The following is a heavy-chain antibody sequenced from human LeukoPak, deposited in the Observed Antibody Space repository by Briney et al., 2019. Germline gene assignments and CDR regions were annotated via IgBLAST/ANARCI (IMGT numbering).Heavy chain of an antibody. J-gene: IGHJ3*02. D-gene: IGHD1-26*01. CDR3: AKEWEGWVGDAFDI. Sequence: GSLRLSCAASGFTFRSLALGGVGRAPGKGLDGVSAISGSGGSTYYADSVKGRFTISRDNSKNTLYLQMNSRRAEDTAVYYCAKEWEGWVGDAFDIWGQGTMVTVSS. V-gene: IGHV3-23*01. CDR1: GFTFRSLA. CDR2: ISGSGGST.